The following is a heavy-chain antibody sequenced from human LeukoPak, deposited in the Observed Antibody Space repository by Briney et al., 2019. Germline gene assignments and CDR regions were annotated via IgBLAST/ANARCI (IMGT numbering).Heavy chain of an antibody. Sequence: QPGGSLRLSCAASGFTFSSYGMHWVRQAPGKGLEWVGRIKSKTDGGTTDYAAPVKGRFTISRDDSKNTLYLQMNSLQTEDTAVYYCATASGCTIVWCHWGQGTLVTVSS. D-gene: IGHD3-9*01. J-gene: IGHJ4*02. CDR2: IKSKTDGGTT. CDR3: ATASGCTIVWCH. CDR1: GFTFSSYG. V-gene: IGHV3-15*01.